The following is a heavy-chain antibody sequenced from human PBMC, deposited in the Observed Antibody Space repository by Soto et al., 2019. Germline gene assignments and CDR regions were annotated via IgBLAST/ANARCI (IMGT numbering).Heavy chain of an antibody. CDR1: GYTFTGFY. D-gene: IGHD5-12*01. Sequence: QVQLVQSGAEVKKPGASVKVSCKASGYTFTGFYMHWVRQAPGQGPEWMGWINPNTSGTSYAQKFQGWVTLTRDTSINTAYMELSRLSSDYTAVYYCARDLWGYSGIKGYFYGMDVWGQGTTVTISS. J-gene: IGHJ6*02. CDR2: INPNTSGT. V-gene: IGHV1-2*04. CDR3: ARDLWGYSGIKGYFYGMDV.